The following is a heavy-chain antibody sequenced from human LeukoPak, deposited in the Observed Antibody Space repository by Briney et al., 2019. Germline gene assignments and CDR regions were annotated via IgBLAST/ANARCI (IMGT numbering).Heavy chain of an antibody. D-gene: IGHD6-13*01. CDR1: GYTFTGYY. J-gene: IGHJ4*02. CDR2: INPNSGGT. V-gene: IGHV1-2*02. Sequence: GASVKVSCKASGYTFTGYYMHWVRQAPGQGLEWMGWINPNSGGTNYAQKFQGRVTMTRDTSISTAYMELSRLRSDDTAVYYCARNPGSIAAAGEADYWGRGTLVTVSS. CDR3: ARNPGSIAAAGEADY.